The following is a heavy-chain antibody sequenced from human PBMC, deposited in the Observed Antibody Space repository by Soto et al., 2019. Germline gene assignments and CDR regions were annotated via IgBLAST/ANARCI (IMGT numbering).Heavy chain of an antibody. CDR2: INAGNGDT. J-gene: IGHJ4*02. CDR1: GFTFTNCA. D-gene: IGHD4-17*01. Sequence: QVQLAQSGAEVKKPGASVRVSCKTSGFTFTNCAMHWVRQAPRQRLEGMGWINAGNGDTKYSQKFQGRITITRDTSASTVYMELSSLRFEDTAVYYCASEIDATTATSLDYWGQGTLVSVSS. V-gene: IGHV1-3*01. CDR3: ASEIDATTATSLDY.